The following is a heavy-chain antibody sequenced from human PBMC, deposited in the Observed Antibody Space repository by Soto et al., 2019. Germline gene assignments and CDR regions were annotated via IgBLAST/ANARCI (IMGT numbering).Heavy chain of an antibody. D-gene: IGHD5-18*01. Sequence: EVQLLESGGDLVQPGGSLRLSCAASGSTFNTFAMSWVRQSPGKGLEWVSSISYSGGNTYYADSVKGRFTISRDNSKNTLYLEMSSLRAEDTAIYYSAKDRYSDRGRYFDCWGQGTLVTVSS. V-gene: IGHV3-23*01. CDR2: ISYSGGNT. J-gene: IGHJ4*02. CDR3: AKDRYSDRGRYFDC. CDR1: GSTFNTFA.